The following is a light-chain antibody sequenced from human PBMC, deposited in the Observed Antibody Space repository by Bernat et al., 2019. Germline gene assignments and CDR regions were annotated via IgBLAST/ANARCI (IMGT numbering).Light chain of an antibody. Sequence: QSALTQPASVSGSPGQSITISCNGTSRDIGNYNLVSWYQHHSGTAPTLLIYGVTRRPSGVSNRFSAIKSGHTASLTITALEADADADYYCCSYAGRTTFWVFGGGTKLTVL. V-gene: IGLV2-23*02. CDR2: GVT. CDR3: CSYAGRTTFWV. J-gene: IGLJ3*02. CDR1: SRDIGNYNL.